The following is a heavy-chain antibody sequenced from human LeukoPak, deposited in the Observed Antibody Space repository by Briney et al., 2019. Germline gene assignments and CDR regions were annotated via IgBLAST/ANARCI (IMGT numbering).Heavy chain of an antibody. D-gene: IGHD2-21*02. CDR1: GYRFSNYW. J-gene: IGHJ3*02. CDR2: IYPGDSDT. CDR3: ATVVTARRFNAYDI. V-gene: IGHV5-51*01. Sequence: GESLQISFQGSGYRFSNYWIGWVRPIPGKGLEWMGIIYPGDSDTRYSSSFQGQVTISADKSITTAYLQWSSLKASDTAMYYCATVVTARRFNAYDIWGQGTMVTVSS.